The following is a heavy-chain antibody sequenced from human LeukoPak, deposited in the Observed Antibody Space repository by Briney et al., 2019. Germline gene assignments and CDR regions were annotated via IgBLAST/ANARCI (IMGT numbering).Heavy chain of an antibody. D-gene: IGHD6-6*01. CDR1: GGSFSGYY. V-gene: IGHV4-34*01. CDR2: INHSGST. J-gene: IGHJ5*02. Sequence: SETLSLTCAVYGGSFSGYYWSWIRQPPGKGLEWIGEINHSGSTNSNPSLKSRVTISVDTSKNQFSLKLSSVTAADTAVYYCASLAARRQRFDPWGQGTLVTVSS. CDR3: ASLAARRQRFDP.